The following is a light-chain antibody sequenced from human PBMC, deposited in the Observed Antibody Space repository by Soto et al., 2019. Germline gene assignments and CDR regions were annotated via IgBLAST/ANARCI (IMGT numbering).Light chain of an antibody. CDR1: QSVSSY. CDR2: DAS. CDR3: QQRSNWLT. J-gene: IGKJ5*01. V-gene: IGKV3-11*01. Sequence: EIVLTQSQANLSLSPGGRATLSCRASQSVSSYLAWYQQRPGQAPRLLIYDASNRATGLPARFSGSGSGTDFTLTISSLEPEDFAVYYCQQRSNWLTFGGGTRLEIK.